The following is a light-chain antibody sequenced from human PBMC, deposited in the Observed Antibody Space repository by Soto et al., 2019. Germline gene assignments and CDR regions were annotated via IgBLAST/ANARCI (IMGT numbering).Light chain of an antibody. V-gene: IGKV1-9*01. CDR2: TAS. Sequence: DVPLTKSPAFLSASVGDRVTIPCRASQGITNYLAWYQQKPGKAPKPLIYTASTLQSGVPSRFSGSGAGAEFTLTITGLQPEDFATYYCQQYNSYRTFGQGTNVDIK. J-gene: IGKJ1*01. CDR3: QQYNSYRT. CDR1: QGITNY.